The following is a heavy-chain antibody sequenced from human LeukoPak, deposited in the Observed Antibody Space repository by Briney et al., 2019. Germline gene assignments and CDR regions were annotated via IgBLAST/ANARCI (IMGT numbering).Heavy chain of an antibody. CDR2: IRYDGSNK. D-gene: IGHD3-22*01. CDR3: ARVLHKRNYDSSVYYGY. V-gene: IGHV3-30*02. CDR1: GFTFSSYG. J-gene: IGHJ4*02. Sequence: GGSLRLSCAASGFTFSSYGMHWVRQAPGKGLEWVAFIRYDGSNKYYADSVKGRFTISRDNSKNTLYLQMNSLRAEDTAVYYCARVLHKRNYDSSVYYGYWGQGTLVTVSS.